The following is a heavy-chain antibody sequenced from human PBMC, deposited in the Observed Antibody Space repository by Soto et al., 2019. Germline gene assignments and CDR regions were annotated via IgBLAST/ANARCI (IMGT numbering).Heavy chain of an antibody. J-gene: IGHJ4*02. CDR1: GFCVSRSH. CDR3: ARGSELQTTVVSDLNFDY. D-gene: IGHD4-17*01. V-gene: IGHV3-53*01. Sequence: GGSLRISRAVSGFCVSRSHMNWVPPAPGKGVEWVSVIYSGGSTYYAVSVKGRFTISRDNSKNTVYLQMNNLRAEDTAVYYCARGSELQTTVVSDLNFDYWGQGTLVTVSS. CDR2: IYSGGST.